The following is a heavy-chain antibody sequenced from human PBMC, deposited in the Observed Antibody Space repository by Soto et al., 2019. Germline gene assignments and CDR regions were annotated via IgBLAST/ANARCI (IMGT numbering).Heavy chain of an antibody. CDR1: GYTLTELS. V-gene: IGHV1-24*01. D-gene: IGHD3-22*01. J-gene: IGHJ1*01. Sequence: ASVKVSCKVSGYTLTELSMHWVRQSTGKGLEWMGGFDPEDGETIYAQKFQGRVTMTEDTSTDTAYMELSSLRSEDTAVYYCATVTDDSSGYRGYFQHWGQGTLVTVSS. CDR2: FDPEDGET. CDR3: ATVTDDSSGYRGYFQH.